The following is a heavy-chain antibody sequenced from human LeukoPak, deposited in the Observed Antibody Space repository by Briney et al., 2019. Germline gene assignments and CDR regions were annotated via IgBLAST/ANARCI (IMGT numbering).Heavy chain of an antibody. CDR1: GFTFSDFY. D-gene: IGHD6-19*01. V-gene: IGHV3-11*05. CDR2: ISSSSSYT. J-gene: IGHJ4*02. CDR3: AREVKAVPGDESFDY. Sequence: GGSLRLSCAASGFTFSDFYMSWIRQAPGKGLEWVSYISSSSSYTNYADSVKVRFTISRDNAKNTLYLQMNSLRAEDTAVYYCAREVKAVPGDESFDYWGQGTLVTVSS.